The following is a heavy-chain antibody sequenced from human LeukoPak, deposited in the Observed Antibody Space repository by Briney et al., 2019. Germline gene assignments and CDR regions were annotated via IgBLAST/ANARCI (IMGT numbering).Heavy chain of an antibody. Sequence: GASVKVSCKASGCTFTSYDINWVRQATGQGLEWMGWMNPNSGNTGYAQKFQGRVTMTRNTSISTAYMELSSLRSEDAAVYYCARVTRISGSYGYWGQGTLVTVSS. CDR1: GCTFTSYD. CDR2: MNPNSGNT. V-gene: IGHV1-8*01. CDR3: ARVTRISGSYGY. J-gene: IGHJ4*02. D-gene: IGHD1-26*01.